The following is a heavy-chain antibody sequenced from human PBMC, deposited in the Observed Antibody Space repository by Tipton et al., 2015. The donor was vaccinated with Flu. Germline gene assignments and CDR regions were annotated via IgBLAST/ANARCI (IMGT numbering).Heavy chain of an antibody. CDR1: GDSVSSGFYY. J-gene: IGHJ5*02. Sequence: TLSLTCTVSGDSVSSGFYYWSWIRQPAGKGLEWIGRIHTSGSTNYNPSLKTRLTISLDTSKNQFSLTLSSVTAADTAVYYCARRDYSNYVSDPKSWFDPWGQGILVTVSS. CDR3: ARRDYSNYVSDPKSWFDP. V-gene: IGHV4-61*02. D-gene: IGHD4-11*01. CDR2: IHTSGST.